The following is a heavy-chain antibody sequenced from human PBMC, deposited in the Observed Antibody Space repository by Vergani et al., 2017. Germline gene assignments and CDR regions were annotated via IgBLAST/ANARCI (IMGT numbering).Heavy chain of an antibody. CDR3: AKGLWFGELSPIDY. Sequence: QVQLVESGGGLVKPGGSLRLSCAASGFTFSDYYMSWIRQAPGKGLEWVSYISSSSSYTNYADSVKGRFTISRDNAKNSLYLQMNSLRAEDTAAYYCAKGLWFGELSPIDYWGQGTLVTVSS. CDR2: ISSSSSYT. V-gene: IGHV3-11*05. CDR1: GFTFSDYY. J-gene: IGHJ4*02. D-gene: IGHD3-10*01.